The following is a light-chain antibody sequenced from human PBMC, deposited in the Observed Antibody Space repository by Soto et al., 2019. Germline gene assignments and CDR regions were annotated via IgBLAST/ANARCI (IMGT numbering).Light chain of an antibody. CDR1: QSISSY. J-gene: IGKJ1*01. V-gene: IGKV1-39*01. Sequence: DIQMTQSPSSLSASVGDRFTITCRASQSISSYLNWYQQKPGKAPKLLIYAASSLQSGVPSRFSGSGSGTDFTLTISRLEPEDFAVYYCQQYGGSPRTFGQGTKWIS. CDR3: QQYGGSPRT. CDR2: AAS.